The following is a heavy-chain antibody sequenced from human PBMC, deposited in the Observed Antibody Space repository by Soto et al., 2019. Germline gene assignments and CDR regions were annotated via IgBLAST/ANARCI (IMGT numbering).Heavy chain of an antibody. D-gene: IGHD2-8*01. J-gene: IGHJ3*02. CDR2: INSDGTNT. Sequence: EVQLVESGGDLVQPGGSLRLSCEASGFTLSNYWIHWVRQVPGKGLVWVSRINSDGTNTRYADSVRGRFAISRDNAKNTVYLQMTSLRVDDTAVYYCARDLIAKDAFDIWGQGTMVTVSS. CDR1: GFTLSNYW. V-gene: IGHV3-74*01. CDR3: ARDLIAKDAFDI.